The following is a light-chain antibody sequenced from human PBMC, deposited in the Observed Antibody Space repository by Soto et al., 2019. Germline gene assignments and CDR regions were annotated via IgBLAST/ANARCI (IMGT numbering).Light chain of an antibody. CDR1: QSISGY. CDR3: QQRYNWPIT. J-gene: IGKJ5*01. V-gene: IGKV3-11*02. Sequence: EIVLTQSATTLSLSKGERATLSCRASQSISGYLGWYQQKPGQAPRLLIYADSNRATGIPARFSGSGSGRDFTLTISSLEPEDFSVYYCQQRYNWPITFGQGTRLEIK. CDR2: ADS.